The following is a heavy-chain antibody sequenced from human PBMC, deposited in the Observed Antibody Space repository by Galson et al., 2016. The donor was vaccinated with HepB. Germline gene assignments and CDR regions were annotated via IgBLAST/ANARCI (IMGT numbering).Heavy chain of an antibody. V-gene: IGHV4-39*01. CDR2: IHYSGST. D-gene: IGHD1-26*01. CDR3: GRHSGVSSVTYQGIDY. J-gene: IGHJ4*02. CDR1: GGSISRSAYY. Sequence: SETLSLTCTVSGGSISRSAYYWGWIRQPPGKGLEWIGSIHYSGSTSYYASLKSRVTISVDTSKNQFSLNLRSVTAADTAVYYCGRHSGVSSVTYQGIDYWGQGTLVTVSS.